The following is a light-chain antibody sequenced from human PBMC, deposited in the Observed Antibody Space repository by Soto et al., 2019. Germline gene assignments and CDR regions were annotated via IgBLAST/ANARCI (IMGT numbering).Light chain of an antibody. CDR2: RAS. V-gene: IGKV3-20*01. J-gene: IGKJ1*01. CDR1: QTLRANF. Sequence: EIVLTQSPGTLSLSPGERATLSCWTSQTLRANFLAWYQQKPGQAPRLLISRASSREFGIPDRFRGSGSGTDFTLTITRLEPEDVAVYYCQQYGDSPWTFGQGTKVDIK. CDR3: QQYGDSPWT.